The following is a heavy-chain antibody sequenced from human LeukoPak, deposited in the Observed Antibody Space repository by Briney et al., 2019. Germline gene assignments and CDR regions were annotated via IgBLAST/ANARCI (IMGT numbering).Heavy chain of an antibody. CDR2: IYYSGST. CDR1: GGSISSSSYY. V-gene: IGHV4-39*01. Sequence: SETLSLTCTVSGGSISSSSYYLGWIRQPPGKGLEWIVSIYYSGSTYYNPSLKSRVTISVDSSKNQFSLKLSSVTAADTAVYYCARRPFLQWFTYYFDSWGQGTLVSVSS. D-gene: IGHD3-3*01. J-gene: IGHJ4*02. CDR3: ARRPFLQWFTYYFDS.